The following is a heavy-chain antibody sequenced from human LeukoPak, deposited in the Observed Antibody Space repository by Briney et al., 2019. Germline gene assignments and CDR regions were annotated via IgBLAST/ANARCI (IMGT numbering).Heavy chain of an antibody. V-gene: IGHV1-18*01. D-gene: IGHD3-22*01. CDR3: ARVSSGYDDY. CDR1: GYTFTNNG. Sequence: VASVKVSCKASGYTFTNNGISRVRQAPGQGLEWMGWISTYNGNTNYAQKFQGRVTMTTDTPTSTAYMELRSLTSDDTAVYYCARVSSGYDDYWGQGTLVIVSS. J-gene: IGHJ4*02. CDR2: ISTYNGNT.